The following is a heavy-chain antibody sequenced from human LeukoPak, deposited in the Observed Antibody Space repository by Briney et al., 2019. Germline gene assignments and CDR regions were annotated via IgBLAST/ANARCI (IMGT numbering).Heavy chain of an antibody. CDR1: GGSLSGYY. V-gene: IGHV4-34*01. CDR3: ARGGYSINWADAFDI. CDR2: INHSGST. D-gene: IGHD6-13*01. Sequence: SETLSLTCAVYGGSLSGYYWSWIRQPPGKGLEWIGEINHSGSTNYNPSLKSRVTISVDTSKNQFSLKLSSVTAADTAVYYCARGGYSINWADAFDIWGQGTMVTVSS. J-gene: IGHJ3*02.